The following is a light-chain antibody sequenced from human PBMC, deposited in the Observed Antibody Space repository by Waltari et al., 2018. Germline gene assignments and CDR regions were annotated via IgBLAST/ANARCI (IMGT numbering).Light chain of an antibody. V-gene: IGKV3-15*01. Sequence: EIVMTQSPVTLSVSPGERATLSCRASQSLSSNLPWYQQKPGQSPSPPIHGASTRATGIPARFSGSGSGTDFTLTISSLQSEDFAVYFCQQYNTWPTFGGGTKVEIK. J-gene: IGKJ4*01. CDR2: GAS. CDR3: QQYNTWPT. CDR1: QSLSSN.